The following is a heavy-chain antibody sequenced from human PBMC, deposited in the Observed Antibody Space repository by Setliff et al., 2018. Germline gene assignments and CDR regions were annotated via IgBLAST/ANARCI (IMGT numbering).Heavy chain of an antibody. Sequence: SETLSLTCAVSGGSISSGDASWSWIRQPPGKGLEWIGHIYTSGSTNYNPSLKSRVTISVDTSKNQFSLKLSSVTAADTAVYYCARAGLLWFGDLYYFDYWGQGTLVTVSS. J-gene: IGHJ4*02. V-gene: IGHV4-61*09. D-gene: IGHD3-10*01. CDR1: GGSISSGDAS. CDR3: ARAGLLWFGDLYYFDY. CDR2: IYTSGST.